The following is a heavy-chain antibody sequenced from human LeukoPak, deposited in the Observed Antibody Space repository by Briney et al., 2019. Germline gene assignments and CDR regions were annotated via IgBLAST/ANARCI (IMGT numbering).Heavy chain of an antibody. V-gene: IGHV3-30-3*01. CDR2: ISYDGSNK. CDR1: GFTFSSYA. D-gene: IGHD1-26*01. Sequence: GGALRLSCAASGFTFSSYAMHSVRQAPGKGLEWVALISYDGSNKYYADSVKGRFTISRENSKNTLYLPMNSPRAEDTAVYCRARDRSIVGAFDTWGQGTLVTASS. J-gene: IGHJ4*02. CDR3: ARDRSIVGAFDT.